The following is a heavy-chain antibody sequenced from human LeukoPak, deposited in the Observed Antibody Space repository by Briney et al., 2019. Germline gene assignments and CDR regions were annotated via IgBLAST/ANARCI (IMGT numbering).Heavy chain of an antibody. V-gene: IGHV1-18*01. Sequence: GASVKVSCKASGYTFTSYGISWVRQAPGQGLEWMGWISAYNGNTNYAQKLQGRVTMTTDTSTSTAYMELSSLRSEDTAVYYCARCDHFEVAATRDWYFDLWGRGTLVTVSS. CDR3: ARCDHFEVAATRDWYFDL. CDR2: ISAYNGNT. D-gene: IGHD2-15*01. CDR1: GYTFTSYG. J-gene: IGHJ2*01.